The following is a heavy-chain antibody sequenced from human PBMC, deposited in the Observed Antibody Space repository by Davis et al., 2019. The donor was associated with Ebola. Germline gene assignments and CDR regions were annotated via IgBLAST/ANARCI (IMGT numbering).Heavy chain of an antibody. CDR1: GFTFSSHS. Sequence: GESLKISCAASGFTFSSHSMTWVRQAPGKGLEWVSSISTSSSYIYYADSLRGRVTVSRDNARKSLFLQMDSLRAEDTAVYYCARASDNYYYYSGLDVWGQGTTVTVSS. V-gene: IGHV3-21*01. D-gene: IGHD2-15*01. CDR3: ARASDNYYYYSGLDV. CDR2: ISTSSSYI. J-gene: IGHJ6*02.